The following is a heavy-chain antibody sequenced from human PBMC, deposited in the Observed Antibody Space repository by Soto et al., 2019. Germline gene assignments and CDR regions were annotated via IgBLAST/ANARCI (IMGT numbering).Heavy chain of an antibody. J-gene: IGHJ4*02. Sequence: SETLSLTCALGGGSFYGSYCSWIRQPPGKGLEWIGEINHSGSSNFNPSPKSRVIISVYTSKHQFSLKLSSVTAADTAAYYSGRGLSNEWCVEDYWSKGTRVT. CDR3: GRGLSNEWCVEDY. CDR2: INHSGSS. V-gene: IGHV4-34*01. D-gene: IGHD2-8*01. CDR1: GGSFYGSY.